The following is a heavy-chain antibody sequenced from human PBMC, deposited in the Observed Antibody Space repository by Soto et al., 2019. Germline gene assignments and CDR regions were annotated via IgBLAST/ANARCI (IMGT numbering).Heavy chain of an antibody. V-gene: IGHV3-30*18. J-gene: IGHJ4*02. CDR3: AKEGGLSGSYYISSSYYFDY. CDR1: GFTFSSYG. Sequence: GGFLRLSCAASGFTFSSYGMHWVRQAPGKGLEWVAIISYDGSNTYYADSVKGRFTISRDNSKNTLYLQMNSLRAEDTSVYYCAKEGGLSGSYYISSSYYFDYWGQGTLVTAPQ. D-gene: IGHD1-26*01. CDR2: ISYDGSNT.